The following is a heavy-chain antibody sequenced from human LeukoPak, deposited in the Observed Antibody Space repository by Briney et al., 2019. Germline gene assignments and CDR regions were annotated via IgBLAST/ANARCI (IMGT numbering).Heavy chain of an antibody. CDR2: IYSGGST. CDR3: ARVRYSSSWYTS. J-gene: IGHJ4*02. CDR1: GFTFSSNY. D-gene: IGHD6-13*01. Sequence: GGSLRLSCAASGFTFSSNYMSWVRQAPGNGLEWVSVIYSGGSTYYADSVKGRFTISRDNSKNTLYLQMNSLRAEDTAVYYCARVRYSSSWYTSWGQGTLVTVSS. V-gene: IGHV3-66*01.